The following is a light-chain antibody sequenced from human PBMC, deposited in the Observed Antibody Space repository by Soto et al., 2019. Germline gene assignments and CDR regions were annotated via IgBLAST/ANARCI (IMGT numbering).Light chain of an antibody. Sequence: QLVLTQPASVSGSPGQSITISCTGTSSDVGNYNYVSWYQQYPGKAPKVMIYDVSNRPSGVSNRFSGSKSGNTASLTIAGLQAEDEADYYCNSYTSSFTWVFGGGTKLTVL. J-gene: IGLJ3*02. V-gene: IGLV2-14*01. CDR2: DVS. CDR1: SSDVGNYNY. CDR3: NSYTSSFTWV.